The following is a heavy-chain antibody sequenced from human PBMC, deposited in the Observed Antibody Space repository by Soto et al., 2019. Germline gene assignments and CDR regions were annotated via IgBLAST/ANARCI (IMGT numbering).Heavy chain of an antibody. V-gene: IGHV1-2*02. J-gene: IGHJ5*02. CDR1: GYSLSGYY. CDR2: INPNSGGT. D-gene: IGHD6-13*01. Sequence: ASVKVSCKASGYSLSGYYLHWVRQAPGQGPEWMGWINPNSGGTKYVQKFQGRVTMTRDTSISTVYLELSRLRSADTAVYYCAGGWGIAAPGPNWFDPWGQGTLVTVSS. CDR3: AGGWGIAAPGPNWFDP.